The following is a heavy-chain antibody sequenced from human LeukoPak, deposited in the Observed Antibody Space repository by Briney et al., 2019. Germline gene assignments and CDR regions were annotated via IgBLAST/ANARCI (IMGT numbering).Heavy chain of an antibody. V-gene: IGHV4-59*08. D-gene: IGHD5-18*01. CDR3: ARLRGYSYGYYYYYGMDV. CDR1: GGSISSYY. Sequence: PSETLSLTCTVSGGSISSYYWSWIRQPPGKGLEWIGYIYYSWSTNYNPSLKSRVTISVDTSKNQFSLKLSSVTAADTAVYYCARLRGYSYGYYYYYGMDVWGQGTTVTVSS. CDR2: IYYSWST. J-gene: IGHJ6*02.